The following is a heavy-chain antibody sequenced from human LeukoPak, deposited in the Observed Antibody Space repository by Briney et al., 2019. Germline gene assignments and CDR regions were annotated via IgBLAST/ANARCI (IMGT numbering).Heavy chain of an antibody. D-gene: IGHD1-26*01. V-gene: IGHV4-38-2*02. CDR2: IYHSGST. CDR3: ARDSLGAGTVGATSGY. Sequence: SETLSLTCTVSGYSISSGYYWGWIRQPPGKGLEWIGSIYHSGSTYYNPSLKSRLTISVDTSKNQFSLKLSSVTAADTAVYYCARDSLGAGTVGATSGYWGQGTLVTVSS. CDR1: GYSISSGYY. J-gene: IGHJ4*02.